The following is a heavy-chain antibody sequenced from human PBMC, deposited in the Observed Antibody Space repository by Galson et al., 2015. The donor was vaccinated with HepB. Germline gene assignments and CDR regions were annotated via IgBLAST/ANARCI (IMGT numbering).Heavy chain of an antibody. Sequence: SLRLSCAASGFTFSNAWMSWVRQAPGKGLEWVGRIKSKSDGGTTDYAAPVKGRFTISRDDSKNTLYLQMNSLKTEDTAVYYCATDPPPREQWLVNWGQGTLATVSS. D-gene: IGHD6-19*01. CDR2: IKSKSDGGTT. CDR1: GFTFSNAW. J-gene: IGHJ4*02. CDR3: ATDPPPREQWLVN. V-gene: IGHV3-15*01.